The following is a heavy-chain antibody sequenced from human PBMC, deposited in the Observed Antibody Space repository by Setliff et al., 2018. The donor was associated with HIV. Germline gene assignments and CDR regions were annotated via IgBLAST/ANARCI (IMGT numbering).Heavy chain of an antibody. CDR3: ARGAGAFGAKLDS. Sequence: SETLSLTCTVSGYSISSGYYWGWIRQPPGKGLEWIGSIYHSGSTYYNASLKSRVAVSIDTAKNQFSLRLDSVTAADTGMYYCARGAGAFGAKLDSWGQGSLVTVSS. CDR1: GYSISSGYY. CDR2: IYHSGST. D-gene: IGHD3-10*01. V-gene: IGHV4-38-2*02. J-gene: IGHJ4*02.